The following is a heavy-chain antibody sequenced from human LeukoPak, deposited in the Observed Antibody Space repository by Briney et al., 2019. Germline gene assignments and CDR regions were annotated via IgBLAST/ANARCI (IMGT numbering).Heavy chain of an antibody. CDR3: ARDRNGVVSGIPEGAYYYYYMDV. D-gene: IGHD3-3*01. CDR2: IYTSGST. V-gene: IGHV4-4*07. CDR1: GGSISSYY. J-gene: IGHJ6*03. Sequence: PSETLSLTCTVSGGSISSYYWSWIRQPAGKGLEWIGRIYTSGSTNYNPSLKSRVTMSVDTSKNQFSLKLSSVTAADTAVYYCARDRNGVVSGIPEGAYYYYYMDVWGKGTTVTVSS.